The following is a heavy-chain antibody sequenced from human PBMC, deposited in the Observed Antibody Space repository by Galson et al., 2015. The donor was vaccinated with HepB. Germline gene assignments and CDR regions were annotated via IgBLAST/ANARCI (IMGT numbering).Heavy chain of an antibody. CDR2: IWNDGSKK. V-gene: IGHV3-33*01. Sequence: SLRLSCAASGFTFSRYGMHWVRQAPGKGLEWVAAIWNDGSKKYQAESVKGRFTISRDNSKNTLFLEMNSLRAEDTAVYYCATDYGRSAYEYWGQGSPVTVSS. CDR3: ATDYGRSAYEY. D-gene: IGHD4-17*01. J-gene: IGHJ4*02. CDR1: GFTFSRYG.